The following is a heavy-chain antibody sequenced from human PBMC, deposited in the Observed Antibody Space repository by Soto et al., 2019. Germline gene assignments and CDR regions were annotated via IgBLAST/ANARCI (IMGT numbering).Heavy chain of an antibody. D-gene: IGHD6-19*01. V-gene: IGHV1-3*01. CDR1: GYTFTSYA. J-gene: IGHJ4*02. CDR2: INAGNGNT. Sequence: ASVKVFCKASGYTFTSYAMHWARQAPGQRLEWMGWINAGNGNTKYSQKFQGRVTITRDTSASTAYMELSSLRSEDTAVYYCARGIAVAGTGLFDYWGQGTLVTVSS. CDR3: ARGIAVAGTGLFDY.